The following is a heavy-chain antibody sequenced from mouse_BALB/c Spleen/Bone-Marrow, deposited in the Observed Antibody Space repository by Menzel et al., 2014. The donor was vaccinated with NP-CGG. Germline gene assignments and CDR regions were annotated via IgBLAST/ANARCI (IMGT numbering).Heavy chain of an antibody. D-gene: IGHD1-1*01. CDR1: GYTFTDYA. V-gene: IGHV1-67*01. CDR2: ISTYSGNT. CDR3: ARGYYGSSYLFDY. J-gene: IGHJ2*01. Sequence: VQLQQSGPELVRPGVSVKISCKGSGYTFTDYAMHWVKQSHAKSLEWIGVISTYSGNTNYNQKFKGKATMTGDKSSNTAYMELARLTSEDSAIYYCARGYYGSSYLFDYWGQGTTLTVSS.